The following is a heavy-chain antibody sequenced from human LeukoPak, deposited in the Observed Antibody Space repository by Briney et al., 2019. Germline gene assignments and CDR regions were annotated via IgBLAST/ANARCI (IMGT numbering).Heavy chain of an antibody. Sequence: GGSLRLSCAASGFTFSSYGMHWVRQAPGKGLEWVSGISGSGGSTYYADSVKGRFTISRDNSKNTLYLQMNSLRAEDTAEYYCAKGINRYNFYYGMDVWGQGTTVTVSS. D-gene: IGHD1-1*01. CDR2: ISGSGGST. CDR1: GFTFSSYG. CDR3: AKGINRYNFYYGMDV. J-gene: IGHJ6*02. V-gene: IGHV3-23*01.